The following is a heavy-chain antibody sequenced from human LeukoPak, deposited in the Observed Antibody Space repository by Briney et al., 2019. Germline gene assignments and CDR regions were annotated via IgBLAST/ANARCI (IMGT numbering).Heavy chain of an antibody. V-gene: IGHV1-2*02. CDR3: ARDRIWNWFDP. Sequence: ASVKVSCKASGYTFTSYGISWVRQAPGQGLEWMGWINPNSGGTNYAQKFQGRVTMTRDTSISTAYMELSRLRSDDTAVYYCARDRIWNWFDPWGQGTLVTVSS. CDR1: GYTFTSYG. D-gene: IGHD2-15*01. CDR2: INPNSGGT. J-gene: IGHJ5*02.